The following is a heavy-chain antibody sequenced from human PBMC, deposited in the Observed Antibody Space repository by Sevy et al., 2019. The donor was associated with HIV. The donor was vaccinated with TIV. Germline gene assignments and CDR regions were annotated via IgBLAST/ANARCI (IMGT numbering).Heavy chain of an antibody. D-gene: IGHD3-22*01. CDR3: ARDWIGDYYYDRTTYTFDS. V-gene: IGHV3-30-3*01. CDR2: ISHDGTNK. J-gene: IGHJ4*02. CDR1: GFPFRSYT. Sequence: GGSLRLSCAASGFPFRSYTMHWVRQAPGKGLEWVALISHDGTNKYYADSVRGRCTISRDNSKNTLFLEMNSLRPEDTVLYYCARDWIGDYYYDRTTYTFDSWGQGTLVTVSS.